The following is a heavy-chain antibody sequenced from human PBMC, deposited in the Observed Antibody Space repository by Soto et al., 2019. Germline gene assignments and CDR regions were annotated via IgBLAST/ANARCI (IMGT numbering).Heavy chain of an antibody. CDR1: GYTFTGYY. Sequence: ASVKVFCKASGYTFTGYYMHWVRPAPGQGLEWMGWINPNSGGTNYAQKIQGRVTKTRDTAISTADMELGRVRSDDTAVYYCAKAGSSYLCYYYGMDVWGQGTTVTVSS. CDR2: INPNSGGT. J-gene: IGHJ6*02. V-gene: IGHV1-2*02. D-gene: IGHD6-6*01. CDR3: AKAGSSYLCYYYGMDV.